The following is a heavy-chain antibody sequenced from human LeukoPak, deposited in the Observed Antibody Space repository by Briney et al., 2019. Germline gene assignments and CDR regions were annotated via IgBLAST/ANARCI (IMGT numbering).Heavy chain of an antibody. V-gene: IGHV3-30*04. CDR3: ARVRGGSGRSYAADAFDI. D-gene: IGHD1-26*01. Sequence: PGGSLRLSCEASGLTFRTYAMHWVRQAPGKGLEWVAVISYDADKKQYADSVKGRFTISRDNSKNTLYLQMNSLRAEDTAVFYCARVRGGSGRSYAADAFDIWGQGTMVTVSS. J-gene: IGHJ3*02. CDR2: ISYDADKK. CDR1: GLTFRTYA.